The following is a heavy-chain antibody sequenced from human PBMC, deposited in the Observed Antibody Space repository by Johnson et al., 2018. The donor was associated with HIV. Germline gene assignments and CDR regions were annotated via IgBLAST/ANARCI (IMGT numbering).Heavy chain of an antibody. CDR3: ASDYSDSGGYRLRAVDI. V-gene: IGHV3-66*01. CDR1: GFTFSSNV. D-gene: IGHD3-22*01. J-gene: IGHJ3*02. Sequence: VQLVESGGGLAQPGGSLRLSCAASGFTFSSNVMSWVRQAPGKGLEWVSVIYSGGSTYYADSVKGRFTISRDTSKNTLYVQMNSRRAEDTAVYYCASDYSDSGGYRLRAVDIWGQGTVVTISS. CDR2: IYSGGST.